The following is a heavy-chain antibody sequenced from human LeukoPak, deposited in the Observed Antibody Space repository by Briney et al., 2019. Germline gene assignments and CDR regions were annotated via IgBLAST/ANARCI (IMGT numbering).Heavy chain of an antibody. Sequence: GGPLRLPCAASGFPFSSYAVSWVRRAPGRGLEWVPAFSGSGGSTYYADSVKGRFTISRDNSKNTLYLQMNSLRAEDTAVYYCAKDRTYYYDSSGYSLGHYWGQGTLVTVSS. CDR2: FSGSGGST. CDR1: GFPFSSYA. D-gene: IGHD3-22*01. J-gene: IGHJ4*02. CDR3: AKDRTYYYDSSGYSLGHY. V-gene: IGHV3-23*01.